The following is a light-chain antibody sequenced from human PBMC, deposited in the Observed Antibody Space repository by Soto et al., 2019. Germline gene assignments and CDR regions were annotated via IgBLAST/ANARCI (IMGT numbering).Light chain of an antibody. CDR3: QQYNNWPPWT. Sequence: EIVMTQSPATLSVYPGERATLSCRASQSVSSNLAWYRQKPGQAPRLLIYGASTRATGIPARFSGSGSGTEFTLTISSLQSEDFAVYYCQQYNNWPPWTFGQGTKV. CDR2: GAS. J-gene: IGKJ1*01. V-gene: IGKV3-15*01. CDR1: QSVSSN.